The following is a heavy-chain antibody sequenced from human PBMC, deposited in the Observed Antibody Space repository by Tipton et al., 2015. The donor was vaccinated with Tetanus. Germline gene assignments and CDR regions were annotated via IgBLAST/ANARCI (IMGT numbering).Heavy chain of an antibody. V-gene: IGHV4-34*01. J-gene: IGHJ4*02. Sequence: TLSLTCAVYGGSFSGYYWSWIRQPPGKGLEWIGEINHSGSTNYNPSLKSRVTISVDTSKNQFSLKLSSVTAADTAVYYCVRSVLMVYATPGEFDYWGQGTLVTVSS. CDR3: VRSVLMVYATPGEFDY. CDR1: GGSFSGYY. CDR2: INHSGST. D-gene: IGHD2-8*01.